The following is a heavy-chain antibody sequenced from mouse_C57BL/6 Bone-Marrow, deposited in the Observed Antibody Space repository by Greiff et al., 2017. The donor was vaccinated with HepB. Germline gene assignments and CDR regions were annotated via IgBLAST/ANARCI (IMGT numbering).Heavy chain of an antibody. D-gene: IGHD2-1*01. J-gene: IGHJ1*03. Sequence: VQLKQSGAELVKPGASVKLSCTASGFNIKDYYMHWVKQRTEQGLEWIGRIDPEDGETKYAPKFQGKATITADTSSNTAYLQLSSLTSEDTAVCYCAEIYYGNDWYFDVWGTGTTVTVSS. CDR2: IDPEDGET. CDR1: GFNIKDYY. V-gene: IGHV14-2*01. CDR3: AEIYYGNDWYFDV.